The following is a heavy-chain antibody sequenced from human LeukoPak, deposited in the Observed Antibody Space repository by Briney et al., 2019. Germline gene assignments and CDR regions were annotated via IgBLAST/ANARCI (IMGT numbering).Heavy chain of an antibody. J-gene: IGHJ3*02. Sequence: SETLSLTCTGSGGSISSGSYYWSSIRQPAGKGLEWIGRIYTSGSTNYNPSRNSRGTISADTSKNQVSPNLISVTAADTAVYYCARDGTYYYDSSRPPTHFDIWGQGTMVTVSS. CDR1: GGSISSGSYY. D-gene: IGHD3-22*01. CDR3: ARDGTYYYDSSRPPTHFDI. V-gene: IGHV4-61*02. CDR2: IYTSGST.